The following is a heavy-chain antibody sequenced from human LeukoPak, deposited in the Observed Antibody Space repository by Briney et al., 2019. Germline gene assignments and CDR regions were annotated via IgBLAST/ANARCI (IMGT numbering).Heavy chain of an antibody. CDR3: ARGYYDFWSGYRWFDP. CDR2: IGTAGDT. J-gene: IGHJ5*02. V-gene: IGHV3-13*01. Sequence: GGSLRLSCAASGFTFSSYDMHWVRQATGKGLEWVSAIGTAGDTYYPGSVKGRFTISRENAKSSLYLQMNSLRAGDTAVYYCARGYYDFWSGYRWFDPWGQGTLVTVSS. D-gene: IGHD3-3*01. CDR1: GFTFSSYD.